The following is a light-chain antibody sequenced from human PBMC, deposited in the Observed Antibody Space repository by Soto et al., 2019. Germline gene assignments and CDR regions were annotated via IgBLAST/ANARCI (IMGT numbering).Light chain of an antibody. CDR1: QSVTTF. CDR2: DAS. V-gene: IGKV3-11*01. J-gene: IGKJ4*01. Sequence: EIVLTQSPVTLSLSPGERATLSCRASQSVTTFLAWYQQKPGQAPRLLIYDASKRATGIPARFSGSGSGTDITLTISSLEPEDFAVYYCQQRTNWPLTFGGETKVEIK. CDR3: QQRTNWPLT.